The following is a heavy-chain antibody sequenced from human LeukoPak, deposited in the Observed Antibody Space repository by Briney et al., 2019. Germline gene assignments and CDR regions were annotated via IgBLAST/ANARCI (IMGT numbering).Heavy chain of an antibody. J-gene: IGHJ2*01. Sequence: SETLSLTCTVSGGSISSSSYYWGWIRQPPGKGLEWIGSIYYSGSTYYNPSLKSRVTISVDTSKNQFSLKLSSVTAADTAVYYCARRVQNYDILTGSLGWYFDLWGRGTLVTVSS. CDR1: GGSISSSSYY. V-gene: IGHV4-39*01. CDR3: ARRVQNYDILTGSLGWYFDL. D-gene: IGHD3-9*01. CDR2: IYYSGST.